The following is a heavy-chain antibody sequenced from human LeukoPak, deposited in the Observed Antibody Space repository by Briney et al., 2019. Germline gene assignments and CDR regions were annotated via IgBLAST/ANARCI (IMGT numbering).Heavy chain of an antibody. J-gene: IGHJ4*02. CDR3: ARQQGNYGGNLGY. CDR1: GYGFAIYW. Sequence: GESLKISCKGSGYGFAIYWIGWVRLMPGKGLEWIGMIYPGDSDTTYSPSFQGQVTISVDKSISTAYLQWSSLKASDTAIYYCARQQGNYGGNLGYWGQGTLVTVSS. D-gene: IGHD4-23*01. CDR2: IYPGDSDT. V-gene: IGHV5-51*01.